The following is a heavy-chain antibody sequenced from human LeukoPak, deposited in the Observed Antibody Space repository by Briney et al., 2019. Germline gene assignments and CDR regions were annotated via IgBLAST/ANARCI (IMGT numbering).Heavy chain of an antibody. CDR3: AGGTGFIIKD. CDR1: GFTFSLYW. J-gene: IGHJ4*02. D-gene: IGHD3-9*01. CDR2: IKQDGSEK. Sequence: GGSLRLSCAASGFTFSLYWMNWVRRAPGKGLEWVANIKQDGSEKNYVDSVKGRFAISRDNAKNSLYLQMNNLRVEDTAMYYCAGGTGFIIKDWGQGTLVTVSS. V-gene: IGHV3-7*03.